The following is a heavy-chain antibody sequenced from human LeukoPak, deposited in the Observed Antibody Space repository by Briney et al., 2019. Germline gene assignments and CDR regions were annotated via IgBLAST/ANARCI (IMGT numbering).Heavy chain of an antibody. CDR1: GGSISSYY. CDR2: IYTSGST. D-gene: IGHD3-22*01. CDR3: ARDAPRFYDSRPYYMDV. J-gene: IGHJ6*03. Sequence: SETLSLTCTVSGGSISSYYWSWIRQPAGKGLEWIGRIYTSGSTNYNPSLKSRVTMSVDTPKNQFSLKLSSVTAADTAVYYCARDAPRFYDSRPYYMDVWGKGTTVTVSS. V-gene: IGHV4-4*07.